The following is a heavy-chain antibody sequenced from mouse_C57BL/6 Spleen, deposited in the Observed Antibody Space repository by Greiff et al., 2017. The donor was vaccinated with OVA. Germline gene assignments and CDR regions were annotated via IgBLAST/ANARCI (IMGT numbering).Heavy chain of an antibody. V-gene: IGHV1-80*01. D-gene: IGHD2-4*01. Sequence: VQLQQSGAELVKPGASVKISCKASGYAFSSYWMNWVKQRPGKGLEWIGQIYPGDGDTNYKGKFKGKATLTVDKSSSTAYMQLSSLTSEDSAVYFCARGLRDYFDYWGQGTTLTVSS. CDR1: GYAFSSYW. CDR3: ARGLRDYFDY. CDR2: IYPGDGDT. J-gene: IGHJ2*01.